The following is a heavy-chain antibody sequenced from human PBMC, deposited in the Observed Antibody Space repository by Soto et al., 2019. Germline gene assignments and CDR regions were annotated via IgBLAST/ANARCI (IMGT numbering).Heavy chain of an antibody. J-gene: IGHJ6*02. CDR2: MSYDGSNK. CDR3: AKNRLANSPYYYYYYDMDV. V-gene: IGHV3-30*18. CDR1: GFTFSSYG. Sequence: VQLVESGGGLVQPGGSLRLSCAASGFTFSSYGMHWVRQAPGKGLEWVAIMSYDGSNKYYVDSVKGRFSISRDNSKNTLYLQMNSLRAEDTAVYYCAKNRLANSPYYYYYYDMDVWGQGTTVTVSS. D-gene: IGHD6-25*01.